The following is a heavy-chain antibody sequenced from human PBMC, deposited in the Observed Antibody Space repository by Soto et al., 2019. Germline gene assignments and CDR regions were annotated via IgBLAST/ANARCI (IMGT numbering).Heavy chain of an antibody. D-gene: IGHD3-16*01. Sequence: EVQLVESGGGLVKPGGSLRLSCVVSGLTFSDAWMNWVRQAPGKGLEWVGRIKSKGGGGTSDYGAPVKGRFTISRDDSRNTLYLQMNSLQTEDTGLYYCTHSANYWGNFHRWGQGTLVTVSP. CDR2: IKSKGGGGTS. CDR1: GLTFSDAW. CDR3: THSANYWGNFHR. V-gene: IGHV3-15*07. J-gene: IGHJ4*02.